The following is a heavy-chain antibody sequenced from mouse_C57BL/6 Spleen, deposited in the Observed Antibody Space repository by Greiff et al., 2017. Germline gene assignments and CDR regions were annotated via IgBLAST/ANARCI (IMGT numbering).Heavy chain of an antibody. J-gene: IGHJ4*01. CDR3: ASLYDYDAMDY. V-gene: IGHV5-4*03. Sequence: DVKLVESGGGLVKPGGSLKLSCAASGFTFSSYAMSWVRQTPEKRLEWVATISDGGSYTYYPDNVKGRFTISRDNAKNNLYLQMSHLKSEDTAMYYCASLYDYDAMDYWGQGTSVTVSS. CDR2: ISDGGSYT. D-gene: IGHD2-3*01. CDR1: GFTFSSYA.